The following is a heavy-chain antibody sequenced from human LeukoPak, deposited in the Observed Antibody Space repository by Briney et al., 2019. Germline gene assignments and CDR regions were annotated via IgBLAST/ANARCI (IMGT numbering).Heavy chain of an antibody. CDR1: GASLRGDYYS. Sequence: SETLSLICTVSGASLRGDYYSRTWIRQPPGRGLEWIGNIHHSGGTNYNPSLKSRVTISMDTSKNQFSLRLTSVTTADTAMYYCALNGDSWGQGNLVTVSS. J-gene: IGHJ4*02. D-gene: IGHD2-8*01. CDR2: IHHSGGT. V-gene: IGHV4-61*01. CDR3: ALNGDS.